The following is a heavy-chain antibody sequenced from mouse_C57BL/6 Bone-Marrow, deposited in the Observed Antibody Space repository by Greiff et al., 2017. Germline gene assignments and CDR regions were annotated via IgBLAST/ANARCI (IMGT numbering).Heavy chain of an antibody. CDR2: ISSGSSTI. V-gene: IGHV5-17*01. Sequence: EVKLQESGGGLVKPGGSLKLSCAASGFTFSDYGMHWVRQAPEKGLEWVAYISSGSSTIYYADTVKGRFTISRDNAKNTLFLQMTSLRSEDTAMYDCAKRTFEDGGQGNTRTVSS. CDR3: AKRTFED. J-gene: IGHJ2*01. CDR1: GFTFSDYG.